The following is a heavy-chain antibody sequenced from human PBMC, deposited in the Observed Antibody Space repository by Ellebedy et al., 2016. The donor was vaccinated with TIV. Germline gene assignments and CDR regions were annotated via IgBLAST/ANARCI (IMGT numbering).Heavy chain of an antibody. V-gene: IGHV3-7*01. CDR1: GLVFSNVW. Sequence: GGSLRLXCAASGLVFSNVWTGWVRQAPGKGLEWVANINKDGSEKYYADSVKGRFIISRDNAKNSSFLQMNSLRGDDAAMYYCTGRGGCNTSCSDHWGHGTVVSVSS. D-gene: IGHD3-16*01. J-gene: IGHJ4*01. CDR2: INKDGSEK. CDR3: TGRGGCNTSCSDH.